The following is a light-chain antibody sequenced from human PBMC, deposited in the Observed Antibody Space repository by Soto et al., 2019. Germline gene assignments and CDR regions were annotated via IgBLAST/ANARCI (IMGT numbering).Light chain of an antibody. J-gene: IGKJ1*01. CDR2: KAS. Sequence: PFTLSASVGDRVTLTCRASQTIDSWLAWYQQRPGKPPNLLIYKASTLASGVPSRFSGSGSGTDYTLTISSLQPEDFATYYCQQSYNTPQTFGQGTKVDNK. CDR1: QTIDSW. CDR3: QQSYNTPQT. V-gene: IGKV1-5*03.